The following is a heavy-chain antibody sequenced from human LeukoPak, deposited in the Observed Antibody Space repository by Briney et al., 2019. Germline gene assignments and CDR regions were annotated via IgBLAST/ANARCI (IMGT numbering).Heavy chain of an antibody. V-gene: IGHV3-74*01. CDR3: ARRITIFGVLYNYYMDV. CDR1: GFTFSNYW. CDR2: INSDGINT. Sequence: PGGSLRLSCAASGFTFSNYWMHWARQAPGKGLVWVSRINSDGINTSYADSVKGRFTISRDNAKNSLYLQMNSLRAEDTAIYYCARRITIFGVLYNYYMDVWGKGTTVTVSS. J-gene: IGHJ6*03. D-gene: IGHD3-3*01.